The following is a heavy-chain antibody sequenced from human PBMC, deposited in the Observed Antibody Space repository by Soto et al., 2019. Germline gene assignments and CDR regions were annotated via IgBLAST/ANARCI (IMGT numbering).Heavy chain of an antibody. J-gene: IGHJ2*01. D-gene: IGHD1-26*01. CDR2: ISYDGINK. V-gene: IGHV3-30*03. CDR3: ARSPQPTSGIHWYFDL. CDR1: GFTFNTYG. Sequence: QVQLVESGGGVVQPGRSLGLSCAASGFTFNTYGMHWVRQAPGKGLEWVAAISYDGINKYYVDSVKGRFTISRDNSKNPLYVQLDSLRAEDTALYYCARSPQPTSGIHWYFDLWGRGILVTVSS.